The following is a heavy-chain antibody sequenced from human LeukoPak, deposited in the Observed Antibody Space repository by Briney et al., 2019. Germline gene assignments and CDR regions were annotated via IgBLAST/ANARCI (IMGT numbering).Heavy chain of an antibody. CDR2: ISGSGGST. D-gene: IGHD2-2*01. CDR1: GFTFSSYA. J-gene: IGHJ4*02. CDR3: AKGEAEGIVVVPADFDY. V-gene: IGHV3-23*01. Sequence: GGSLRLSCAASGFTFSSYAMSWVRQAPGKGLEWVSAISGSGGSTYYADSVKGRFTISRDNSKNTLYLQMNSLRAEDTAVYYCAKGEAEGIVVVPADFDYWRQGPLVTVSS.